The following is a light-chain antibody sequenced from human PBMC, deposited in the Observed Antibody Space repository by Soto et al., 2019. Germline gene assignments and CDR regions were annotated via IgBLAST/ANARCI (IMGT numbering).Light chain of an antibody. CDR2: SNN. CDR1: SSNIGRNT. J-gene: IGLJ1*01. Sequence: QSVLTQPPSASGTPGQRVTISFSGSSSNIGRNTVNWSQQLPGTAPKLLIYSNNQRPSGVPDRFSGSKSGTSASLAISGLQSEDEADYYCAAWDDSLNGYVFGTGTKLTVL. V-gene: IGLV1-44*01. CDR3: AAWDDSLNGYV.